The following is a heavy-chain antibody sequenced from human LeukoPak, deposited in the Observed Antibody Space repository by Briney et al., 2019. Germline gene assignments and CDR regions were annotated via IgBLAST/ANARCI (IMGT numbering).Heavy chain of an antibody. CDR3: ARAYPDIVVVPAAIPDY. D-gene: IGHD2-2*01. V-gene: IGHV1-2*02. CDR1: GYTFTGYY. Sequence: ASVTVSCKASGYTFTGYYMHWVRQAPGQGLEWMGWINPNSGGTNYAQKFQGRVTMTRDTSISAAYMELSRLRSDDTAVYYCARAYPDIVVVPAAIPDYWGQGTLVTVSS. CDR2: INPNSGGT. J-gene: IGHJ4*02.